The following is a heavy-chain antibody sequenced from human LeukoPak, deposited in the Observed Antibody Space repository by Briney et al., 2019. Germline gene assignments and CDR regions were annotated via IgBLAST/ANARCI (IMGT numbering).Heavy chain of an antibody. CDR2: IIPIFGTA. V-gene: IGHV1-69*06. D-gene: IGHD2-15*01. J-gene: IGHJ6*03. CDR1: GGTFSSYA. CDR3: ARGECGGSCYPISRYYYYYMDV. Sequence: GSSVKVSCKASGGTFSSYAISRVQQAPGQGLEWMGGIIPIFGTANYAQKFQGRVTITADKSTSTAYMELSSLRSEDTAVYYCARGECGGSCYPISRYYYYYMDVWGKGTTVTISS.